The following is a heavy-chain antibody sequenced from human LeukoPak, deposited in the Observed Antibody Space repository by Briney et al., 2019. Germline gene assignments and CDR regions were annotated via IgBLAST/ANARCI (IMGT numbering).Heavy chain of an antibody. Sequence: ASVKVSCKAAGYTFTGYYMFWVRQAPGQGLEWMGRINPNSGGTNYAQKFQGRVTMTRDTSISTAYMELSRLRSDDTAVYYCARGYCSGGSCYSVENWFDPWGQGTRVTVSS. D-gene: IGHD2-15*01. V-gene: IGHV1-2*06. J-gene: IGHJ5*02. CDR3: ARGYCSGGSCYSVENWFDP. CDR1: GYTFTGYY. CDR2: INPNSGGT.